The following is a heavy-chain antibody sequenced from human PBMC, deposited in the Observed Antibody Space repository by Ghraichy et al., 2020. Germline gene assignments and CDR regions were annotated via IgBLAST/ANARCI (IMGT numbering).Heavy chain of an antibody. CDR3: ANNLPNYGSGSWGAFDI. CDR2: ISGSGGST. Sequence: GESLNISCAASGFTFSSYAMSWVRQAPGRGLEWVSAISGSGGSTYYADSVKGRFTISRDNSKNTLYLQMNSLRAEDTAVYYCANNLPNYGSGSWGAFDIWGQGTMVTVSS. D-gene: IGHD3-10*01. V-gene: IGHV3-23*01. J-gene: IGHJ3*02. CDR1: GFTFSSYA.